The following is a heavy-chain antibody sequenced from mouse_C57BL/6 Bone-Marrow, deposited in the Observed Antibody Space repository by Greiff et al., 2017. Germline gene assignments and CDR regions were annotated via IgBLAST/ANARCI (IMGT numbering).Heavy chain of an antibody. CDR1: GYTFTSYW. V-gene: IGHV1-52*01. CDR3: ARNYGVWYFDV. CDR2: IDPSDSET. D-gene: IGHD1-2*01. Sequence: QVQLQQPGAELVRPGSSVKLSCKASGYTFTSYWMHWVKQRPIQGLEWIGNIDPSDSETHYNQKFKDKATLTVAKSSSTAYMQLSSLTSEDSAVYYCARNYGVWYFDVWGTGTTVTVSS. J-gene: IGHJ1*03.